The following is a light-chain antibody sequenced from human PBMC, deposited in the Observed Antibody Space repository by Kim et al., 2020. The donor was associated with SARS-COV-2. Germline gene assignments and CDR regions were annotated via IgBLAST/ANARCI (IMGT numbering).Light chain of an antibody. CDR1: QSVSSN. Sequence: EIVMTQSPATLSVSPGERATLSCRASQSVSSNLAWYQQKPGQAPRLLIYGASTRATGIPARFSGSGSGTEFTLTIRSLQSEDFAVYYCRLYNNCSLTFGGGT. CDR2: GAS. CDR3: RLYNNCSLT. J-gene: IGKJ4*01. V-gene: IGKV3-15*01.